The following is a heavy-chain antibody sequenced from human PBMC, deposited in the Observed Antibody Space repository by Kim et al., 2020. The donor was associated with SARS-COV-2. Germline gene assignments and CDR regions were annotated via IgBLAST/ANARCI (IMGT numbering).Heavy chain of an antibody. J-gene: IGHJ4*02. CDR2: IRSKAYGGTT. CDR3: TREGEYYDSSGYQGYFDY. V-gene: IGHV3-49*03. Sequence: SLRLSCTASGFTFGDYAMSWFRQAPGKGLEWVGFIRSKAYGGTTEYAASVKGRFTISRDDSKSIAYLQMNSLKTEDTAVYYCTREGEYYDSSGYQGYFDYWGQGTLVTVSS. CDR1: GFTFGDYA. D-gene: IGHD3-22*01.